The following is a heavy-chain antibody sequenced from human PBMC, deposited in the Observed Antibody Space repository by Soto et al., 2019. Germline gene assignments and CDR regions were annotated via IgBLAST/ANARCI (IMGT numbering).Heavy chain of an antibody. V-gene: IGHV1-24*01. J-gene: IGHJ4*02. D-gene: IGHD4-17*01. Sequence: GASVKVSCKVSGYTLTELFMHWVRQAPGKGLEWMGGFDPEDGETIYAQKFQGRVTMTEDTSTDTAYMELSSLRSEDTAVYYCATPLDYGDLNFDYWGQGTLVTVSS. CDR3: ATPLDYGDLNFDY. CDR2: FDPEDGET. CDR1: GYTLTELF.